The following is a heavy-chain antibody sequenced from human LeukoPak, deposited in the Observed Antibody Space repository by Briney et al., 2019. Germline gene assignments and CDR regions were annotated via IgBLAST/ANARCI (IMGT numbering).Heavy chain of an antibody. J-gene: IGHJ4*02. CDR1: GFTFSSYG. Sequence: GGSLRLSCAASGFTFSSYGMHWVRQAPGMGLEWVAIISYHGSYKYYGDSVQERFTISRDNSKNTLYLQMSSLRPEDTAVYYCAKEGSGHEIDYWGQGTLVTVSS. CDR3: AKEGSGHEIDY. V-gene: IGHV3-30*18. D-gene: IGHD5-12*01. CDR2: ISYHGSYK.